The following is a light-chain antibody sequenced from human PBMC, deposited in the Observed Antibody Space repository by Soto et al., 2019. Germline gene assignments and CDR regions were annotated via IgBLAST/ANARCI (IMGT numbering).Light chain of an antibody. CDR1: SGDVGGYNY. J-gene: IGLJ1*01. CDR2: DVS. Sequence: QSVLTQPASVSGSPGQSITISCTGTSGDVGGYNYVSWYQQHPGKAPKLMIYDVSNRPSGVSNRFSGSKSGNTASLTISVLQAEDEADYYCSSYTSSSTLEGVFGTGTKVTVL. CDR3: SSYTSSSTLEGV. V-gene: IGLV2-14*01.